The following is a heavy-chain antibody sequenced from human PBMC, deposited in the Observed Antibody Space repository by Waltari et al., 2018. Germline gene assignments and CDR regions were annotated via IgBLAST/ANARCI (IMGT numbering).Heavy chain of an antibody. CDR1: GGSISSSSYY. CDR3: ARANRWIQLWGGLDY. D-gene: IGHD5-18*01. Sequence: QLQLQESGPGLVKPSETRSLTCTVSGGSISSSSYYLGWIRQPPGKGLEWIGSIYYSGSTYYNPSLKSRVTISVDTSKNQFSLKLSSVTAADTAVYYCARANRWIQLWGGLDYWGQGTLVTVSS. V-gene: IGHV4-39*07. CDR2: IYYSGST. J-gene: IGHJ4*02.